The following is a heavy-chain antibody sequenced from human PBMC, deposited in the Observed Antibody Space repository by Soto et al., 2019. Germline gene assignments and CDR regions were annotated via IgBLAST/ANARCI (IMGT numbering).Heavy chain of an antibody. D-gene: IGHD1-20*01. CDR3: ATDEGHGYNLNYNYMDV. J-gene: IGHJ6*03. Sequence: ASVKVSCKVSGRTLSEISIQWVRQAPGRGLEWMGGFDPENSETTHAQKFQGRVTMTEDTSTDTAYMELSGLRSEDTTVYYCATDEGHGYNLNYNYMDVWGKGTTVTVSS. CDR1: GRTLSEIS. CDR2: FDPENSET. V-gene: IGHV1-24*01.